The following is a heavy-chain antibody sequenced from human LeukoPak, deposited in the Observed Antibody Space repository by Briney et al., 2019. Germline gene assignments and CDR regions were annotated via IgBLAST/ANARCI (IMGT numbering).Heavy chain of an antibody. D-gene: IGHD6-13*01. CDR2: IWYDGSNK. Sequence: GRSLRLSCAASGFTFRSYGMHWVRQAPGKGLEWVAVIWYDGSNKYYADSVKGRFTISRDNSKNTLYLQMNSLRAEDTAVYYCAKDRWRTGFFDYWGQGTLVTVSS. CDR1: GFTFRSYG. V-gene: IGHV3-33*06. J-gene: IGHJ4*02. CDR3: AKDRWRTGFFDY.